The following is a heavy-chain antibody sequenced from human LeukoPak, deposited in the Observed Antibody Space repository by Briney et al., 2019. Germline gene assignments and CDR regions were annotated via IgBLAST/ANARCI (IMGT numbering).Heavy chain of an antibody. J-gene: IGHJ4*02. CDR1: GFTFSSYS. CDR2: ISSSSSYI. Sequence: GGSLRLSCAASGFTFSSYSMNWVRQAPGKGLEWVSSISSSSSYIYYADSVKGRFTISRDNSKNTLYLQMNSLRAEDTAVYYCAKDRSHAGDYWGQGTLVTVSS. CDR3: AKDRSHAGDY. V-gene: IGHV3-21*01.